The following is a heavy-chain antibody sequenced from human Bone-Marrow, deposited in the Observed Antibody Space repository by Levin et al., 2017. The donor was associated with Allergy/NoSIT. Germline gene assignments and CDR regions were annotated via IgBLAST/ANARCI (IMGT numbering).Heavy chain of an antibody. J-gene: IGHJ6*02. Sequence: GESLKISCAASGFSFSTYGMHWVRQTPGKGLEWVAVIWHDGSNKYYGDSVRGRVTISRDNSNNTLYLQMNSLRAEDTAVYYCARDMKSSTHYYSHYYGMDVWGQGTTVTVSS. D-gene: IGHD6-13*01. CDR3: ARDMKSSTHYYSHYYGMDV. CDR2: IWHDGSNK. CDR1: GFSFSTYG. V-gene: IGHV3-33*01.